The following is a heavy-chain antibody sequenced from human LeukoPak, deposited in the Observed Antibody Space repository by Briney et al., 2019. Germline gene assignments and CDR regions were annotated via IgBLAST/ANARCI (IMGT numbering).Heavy chain of an antibody. D-gene: IGHD5-12*01. CDR3: ARDRRGYSGYDPGWFDP. Sequence: GGSLRLSCVASGFTFSSYWTHWVRQAPGKGLVWVSRINSDGYSTSYADSVKGRFTISRDNAKNTVYLQMNSLRAEDTAVYYCARDRRGYSGYDPGWFDPWGQGTLVTVSS. CDR2: INSDGYST. CDR1: GFTFSSYW. J-gene: IGHJ5*02. V-gene: IGHV3-74*01.